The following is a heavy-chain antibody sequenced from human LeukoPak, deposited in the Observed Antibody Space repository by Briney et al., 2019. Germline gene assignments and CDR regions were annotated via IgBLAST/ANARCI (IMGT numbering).Heavy chain of an antibody. Sequence: GGSLRLSCAASGFTFSSYAMSWVRQAPGKGLEWVSVISGSGGSTYSADSVKGRFTISRDNAKNTLYLQMNSLRAEDTAVYYCASGRWSDYLDYWGQGTLVTVSS. CDR2: ISGSGGST. CDR3: ASGRWSDYLDY. D-gene: IGHD3-3*01. J-gene: IGHJ4*02. CDR1: GFTFSSYA. V-gene: IGHV3-23*01.